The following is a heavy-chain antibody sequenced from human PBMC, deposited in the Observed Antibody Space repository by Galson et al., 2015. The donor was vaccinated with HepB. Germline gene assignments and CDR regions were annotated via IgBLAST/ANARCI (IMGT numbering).Heavy chain of an antibody. CDR2: IWYDGSNK. CDR1: GFTFSSYG. J-gene: IGHJ6*03. CDR3: ARLYCSGGSCYSDSYYYYMDV. V-gene: IGHV3-33*01. D-gene: IGHD2-15*01. Sequence: SLRLSCAASGFTFSSYGMHWVRQAPGKGLEWVAVIWYDGSNKYYADSVKGRFTISRDNSKNTLYLQMNSLRAEDTAVYYCARLYCSGGSCYSDSYYYYMDVWGKGTTVTVSS.